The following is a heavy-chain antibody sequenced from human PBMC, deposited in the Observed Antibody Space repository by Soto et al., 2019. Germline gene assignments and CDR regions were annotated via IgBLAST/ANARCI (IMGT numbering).Heavy chain of an antibody. D-gene: IGHD3-10*01. CDR2: ISWNSGSI. V-gene: IGHV3-9*01. CDR1: GFTFDDYA. J-gene: IGHJ4*02. CDR3: AKWLRGRVDY. Sequence: EVQLVESGGGLVQPGRSLRLSCAASGFTFDDYAMHWVRQAPGKGLEWVSGISWNSGSIGYADSVKGRFTISRDNAKNSLYLQMNSMRAEDKALYYCAKWLRGRVDYWDQGTLVTVSS.